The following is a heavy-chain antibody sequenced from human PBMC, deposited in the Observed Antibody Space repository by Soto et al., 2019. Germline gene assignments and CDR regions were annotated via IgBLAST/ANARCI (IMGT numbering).Heavy chain of an antibody. Sequence: EVQLVESGGGVVQPGGSLRLSCAVSGFTFSNYWMHWVRQAPGKGLVWVARINSDGSSTSYAYSVKGRFTISRDNAKNTLYLEINSLRAEDTAVYYCARGLSVGGPYWGQGTMVTVSS. CDR1: GFTFSNYW. D-gene: IGHD2-15*01. J-gene: IGHJ4*02. V-gene: IGHV3-74*01. CDR2: INSDGSST. CDR3: ARGLSVGGPY.